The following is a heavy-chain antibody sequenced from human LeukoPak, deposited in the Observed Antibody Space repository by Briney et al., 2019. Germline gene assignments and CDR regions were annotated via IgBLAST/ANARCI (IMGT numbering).Heavy chain of an antibody. CDR2: IRDSGSST. CDR3: AKYGPQDSGSSHFDY. CDR1: GFTFSSYA. V-gene: IGHV3-23*01. J-gene: IGHJ4*02. D-gene: IGHD1-26*01. Sequence: GGSLRLSCAASGFTFSSYAMSWVRQAPGKGLEWVSAIRDSGSSTHYADSVKGRFTISRDNSKNTLFLQMNSLRAEDTAIYYCAKYGPQDSGSSHFDYWGQGALVTVSS.